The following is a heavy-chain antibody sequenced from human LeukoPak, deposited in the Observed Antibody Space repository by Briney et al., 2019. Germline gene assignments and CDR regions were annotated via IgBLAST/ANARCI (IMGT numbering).Heavy chain of an antibody. V-gene: IGHV3-71*01. CDR2: IRSKGYGGTA. Sequence: GGSLRLSCAASGFTFSDYYMSWVRQAPGMGLEWVGFIRSKGYGGTAEYAASVKGRFTISRDDSSGSAYLQMNSLKTDDTGVYYCTRHIADWGQGTLVTVSS. D-gene: IGHD2-21*01. CDR3: TRHIAD. CDR1: GFTFSDYY. J-gene: IGHJ4*02.